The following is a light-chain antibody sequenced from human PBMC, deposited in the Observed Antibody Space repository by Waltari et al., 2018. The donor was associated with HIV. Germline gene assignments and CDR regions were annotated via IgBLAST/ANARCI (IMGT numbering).Light chain of an antibody. CDR1: VLAKSY. V-gene: IGLV3-27*01. CDR2: KDN. CDR3: YSAADNMGV. Sequence: SYELTQPSSVSVSTGQTTRITCSGDVLAKSYARWFQQKPGQAPVVMIYKDNERPSGIPERFSGSSSGTTVTLTISGAQIEDEADYYCYSAADNMGVFGGGTKLTVL. J-gene: IGLJ3*02.